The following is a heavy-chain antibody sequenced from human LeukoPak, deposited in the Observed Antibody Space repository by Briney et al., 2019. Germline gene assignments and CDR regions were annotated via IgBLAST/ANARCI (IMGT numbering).Heavy chain of an antibody. CDR2: IYPGDSDT. CDR1: GSPFTSYW. Sequence: GESLEISCQGSGSPFTSYWIGWVRRLPGKGLEGMGIIYPGDSDTRYSPSFQGQVTISADKSISTACLQWSSLKASDTAMYYCARLDILTGYYNGYNDYWGQGTLVTVSS. J-gene: IGHJ4*02. V-gene: IGHV5-51*01. CDR3: ARLDILTGYYNGYNDY. D-gene: IGHD3-9*01.